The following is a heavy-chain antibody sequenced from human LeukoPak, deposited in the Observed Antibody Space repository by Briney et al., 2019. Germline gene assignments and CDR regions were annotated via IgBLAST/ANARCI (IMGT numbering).Heavy chain of an antibody. J-gene: IGHJ3*02. D-gene: IGHD3-3*01. CDR2: IYYSGST. V-gene: IGHV4-39*07. Sequence: TSETLSLTCTVSGGSISSSSYYWGWIRQPPGKGLEWIGSIYYSGSTYYNPSLKSRVTMSVDTSKNQFSLKLSSVTAADTAVYYCARDFIYDFWSQATGIRGAFDIWGQGTMVTVSS. CDR3: ARDFIYDFWSQATGIRGAFDI. CDR1: GGSISSSSYY.